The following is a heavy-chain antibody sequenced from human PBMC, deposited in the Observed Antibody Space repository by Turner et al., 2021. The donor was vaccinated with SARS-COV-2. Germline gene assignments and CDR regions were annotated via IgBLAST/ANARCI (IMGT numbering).Heavy chain of an antibody. CDR1: GGSFSGYF. CDR3: ARGQGWLQPPFGY. D-gene: IGHD3-3*01. J-gene: IGHJ4*02. V-gene: IGHV4-34*01. CDR2: INHSAST. Sequence: QVQLQQWGAGLFKPSETLSLTCAVYGGSFSGYFWSWIRQPPGKGLEWIGEINHSASTNYNPSLKSRVTISVDTSKNQFSLKLSSVTAADTAVYYCARGQGWLQPPFGYWGQGTLVTVSS.